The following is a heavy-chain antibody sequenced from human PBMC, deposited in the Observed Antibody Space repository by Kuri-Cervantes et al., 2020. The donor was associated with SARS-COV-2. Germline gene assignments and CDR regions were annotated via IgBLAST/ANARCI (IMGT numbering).Heavy chain of an antibody. J-gene: IGHJ3*02. Sequence: ETLSLTCAASGFTFSSYAMSWVRQAPGKGLEWVSAISGSGGSTYYADSVKGRFTISRDNAKNSLYLQMNSLRAEGTAVYYCARDPGGYDLHDAFDIWGQGTMVTVSS. CDR3: ARDPGGYDLHDAFDI. D-gene: IGHD5-12*01. CDR1: GFTFSSYA. V-gene: IGHV3-23*01. CDR2: ISGSGGST.